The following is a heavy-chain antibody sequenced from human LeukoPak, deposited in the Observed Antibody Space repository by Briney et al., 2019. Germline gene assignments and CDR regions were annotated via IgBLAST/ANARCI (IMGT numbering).Heavy chain of an antibody. CDR1: GYKFVNYG. Sequence: ASVKVSCKASGYKFVNYGISWVRQAPGQGLEWMGWISGYNANTNYAKKFQGRVTMTTDTSTDTPYMELSSLRSEDTAVYYCARGPPRGWSTSSNYFDYWGQGTLVTASS. CDR3: ARGPPRGWSTSSNYFDY. V-gene: IGHV1-18*01. J-gene: IGHJ4*02. D-gene: IGHD6-6*01. CDR2: ISGYNANT.